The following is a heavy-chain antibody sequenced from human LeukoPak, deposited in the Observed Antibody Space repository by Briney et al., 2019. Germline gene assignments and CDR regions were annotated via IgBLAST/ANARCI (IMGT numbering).Heavy chain of an antibody. CDR2: MNPNSGNT. CDR1: GYTFTSYD. CDR3: AREGRVAAAGKYYYYYGMDA. V-gene: IGHV1-8*01. Sequence: ASVKVSCKASGYTFTSYDINWVRQATGQGLEWMGWMNPNSGNTGYAQKFQGRVTMTRNTSISTPYMELSSLRSEDTAVYYCAREGRVAAAGKYYYYYGMDAWGQGTTVTVSS. J-gene: IGHJ6*02. D-gene: IGHD6-13*01.